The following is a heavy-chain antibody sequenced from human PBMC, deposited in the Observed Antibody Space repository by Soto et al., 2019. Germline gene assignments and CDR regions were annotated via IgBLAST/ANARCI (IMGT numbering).Heavy chain of an antibody. CDR2: IWYDGSNK. Sequence: QVQLVESGGGVVQPGRSLRLSCAASGFTFSSYGMHWVRQAPGKGLEWVAVIWYDGSNKYYADSVKGRFTISRDNSKNTLDLRMNSLRAGDTAVSYCARGGLTDYFDYWGQGTLVTVSS. CDR1: GFTFSSYG. D-gene: IGHD2-21*02. CDR3: ARGGLTDYFDY. V-gene: IGHV3-33*01. J-gene: IGHJ4*02.